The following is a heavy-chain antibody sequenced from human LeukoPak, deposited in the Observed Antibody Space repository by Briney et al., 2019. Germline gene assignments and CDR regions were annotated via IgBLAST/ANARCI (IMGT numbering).Heavy chain of an antibody. CDR1: GGSFSGYY. CDR2: INHSGST. J-gene: IGHJ3*02. CDR3: ARFGGYDILTGYYRNAFDI. D-gene: IGHD3-9*01. V-gene: IGHV4-34*01. Sequence: SETLSLTCAVYGGSFSGYYWSWIRQPPGKGLEWIGEINHSGSTNYNPSLKRRVTISVDASKNQFSLKLSSVTAADTAVYYCARFGGYDILTGYYRNAFDIWGQGTMVTVSS.